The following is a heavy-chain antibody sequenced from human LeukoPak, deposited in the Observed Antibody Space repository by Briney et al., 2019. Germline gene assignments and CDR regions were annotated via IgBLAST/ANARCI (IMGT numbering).Heavy chain of an antibody. J-gene: IGHJ3*02. D-gene: IGHD3-22*01. V-gene: IGHV4-4*07. CDR1: GCSISSYY. CDR3: ARDKRVYYDSSGYYDAFDI. Sequence: PSETLSLTCTVSGCSISSYYWSWIRQPAGKGLEWIGRIYTSGSTNYNPSLKSRVTMSVDTSKHQFSLKLSSVTAADTAVYYCARDKRVYYDSSGYYDAFDIWGQGTMVTVSS. CDR2: IYTSGST.